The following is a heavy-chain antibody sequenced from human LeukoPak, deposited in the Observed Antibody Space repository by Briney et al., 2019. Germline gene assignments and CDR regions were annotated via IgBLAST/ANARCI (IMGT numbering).Heavy chain of an antibody. Sequence: SETLSLTCTISGGSIRTYYWTWIRQPPGKGLEWIAYVYYSRNANYNPSLKSRVSISVETSKNQFFLKLSSVTAADTAVYYCARVGSGSFDYWGQGTLVAVSS. CDR1: GGSIRTYY. D-gene: IGHD1-26*01. CDR2: VYYSRNA. CDR3: ARVGSGSFDY. J-gene: IGHJ4*02. V-gene: IGHV4-59*01.